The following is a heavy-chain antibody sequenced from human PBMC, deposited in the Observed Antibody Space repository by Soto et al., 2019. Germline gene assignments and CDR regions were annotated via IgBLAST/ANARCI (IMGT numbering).Heavy chain of an antibody. CDR1: GGSISSSSYY. Sequence: SETLSLTCTVSGGSISSSSYYWGWIRQPPGKGLEWIGSIYYSGSTYYNPSLKSRVTISVDTSKNQFSLKLSSVTAADTAVYYCAREGRQWPPNWFDPWGQGTLVTVSS. CDR2: IYYSGST. V-gene: IGHV4-39*02. J-gene: IGHJ5*02. CDR3: AREGRQWPPNWFDP. D-gene: IGHD6-19*01.